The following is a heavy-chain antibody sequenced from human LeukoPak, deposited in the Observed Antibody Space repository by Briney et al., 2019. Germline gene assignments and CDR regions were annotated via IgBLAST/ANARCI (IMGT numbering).Heavy chain of an antibody. CDR3: VKELVGYSYGYDFDY. Sequence: PGGSLRLSCSASGFTFSSYAMHWVRQAPGKGLEYVSAISSNGGSTYYADSVKGRFTISRDNSKNTLYLQMSSLRAEDTAVYYCVKELVGYSYGYDFDYWGQGTLVTVSS. J-gene: IGHJ4*02. CDR1: GFTFSSYA. CDR2: ISSNGGST. D-gene: IGHD5-18*01. V-gene: IGHV3-64D*06.